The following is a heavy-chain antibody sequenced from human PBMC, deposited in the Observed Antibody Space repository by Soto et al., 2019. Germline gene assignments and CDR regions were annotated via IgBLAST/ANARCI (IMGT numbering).Heavy chain of an antibody. CDR3: TTDRLVPAAIDFVAGYYYYGTDV. J-gene: IGHJ6*02. D-gene: IGHD2-2*01. CDR1: GVTFSNAW. CDR2: IKSKTDGGTT. Sequence: PXGSLKLSCAASGVTFSNAWMSWVRQAPGRGLEWVGRIKSKTDGGTTDYAAPVKGRFTISRDDSKNTLYLQMNSLKTEDTAVYYCTTDRLVPAAIDFVAGYYYYGTDVWGQATTVTVSS. V-gene: IGHV3-15*01.